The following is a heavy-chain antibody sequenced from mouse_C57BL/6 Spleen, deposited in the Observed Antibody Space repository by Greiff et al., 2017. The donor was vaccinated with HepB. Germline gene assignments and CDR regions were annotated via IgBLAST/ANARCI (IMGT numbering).Heavy chain of an antibody. CDR2: FHPYNDDT. D-gene: IGHD3-2*02. Sequence: QVHVKQSGAELVKPGASVKMSCKASGYTFTTYPIEWMKQNPGKSLEWIGNFHPYNDDTNYNEKFKGKATLTVEKSSSTVYLKLSRLTSDDSAVYYCARETAQAFDYWGQGTTLTVSS. CDR3: ARETAQAFDY. J-gene: IGHJ2*01. CDR1: GYTFTTYP. V-gene: IGHV1-47*01.